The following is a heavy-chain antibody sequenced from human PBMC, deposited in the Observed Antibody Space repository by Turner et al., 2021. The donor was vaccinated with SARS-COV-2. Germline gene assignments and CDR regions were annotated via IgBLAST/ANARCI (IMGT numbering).Heavy chain of an antibody. Sequence: QVQLVESGGGVVLPGGSLRLSCAASGFTFSNYGVHWVRQAPGKGREWVAVISYDGSNKYYADSVKGRFTISRDNSKNTLYLQMNSLRAEDTAVYYCAKSGGMYCSGGNCYSSYFDYWGQGTLVTVSS. CDR3: AKSGGMYCSGGNCYSSYFDY. J-gene: IGHJ4*02. D-gene: IGHD2-15*01. V-gene: IGHV3-30*18. CDR2: ISYDGSNK. CDR1: GFTFSNYG.